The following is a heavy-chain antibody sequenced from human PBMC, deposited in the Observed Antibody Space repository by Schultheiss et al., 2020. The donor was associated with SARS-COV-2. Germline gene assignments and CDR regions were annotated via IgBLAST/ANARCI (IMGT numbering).Heavy chain of an antibody. Sequence: GGSLRLSCAASGFTFSSYSMNWVRQAPGKGLEWVSSISSSSSTIYYADSVKGRFTISRDNSKNTLYLQMNSLRAEDTAVYYCASYYYDSSGYSSFDYWGQGTLVTVSS. CDR1: GFTFSSYS. J-gene: IGHJ4*02. D-gene: IGHD3-22*01. CDR3: ASYYYDSSGYSSFDY. CDR2: ISSSSSTI. V-gene: IGHV3-21*04.